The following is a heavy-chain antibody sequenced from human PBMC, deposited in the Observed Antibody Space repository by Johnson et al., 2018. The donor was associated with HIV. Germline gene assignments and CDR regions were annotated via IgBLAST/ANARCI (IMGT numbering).Heavy chain of an antibody. Sequence: VQLVESGGGLVKPGGSLRLSCAASGFTFSSYWMHWVRQAPGKGLVWVSRINSDGSSTSYADSVKGRFTISRDNAKNSLYLQMSSLTAEDTAVYYCTKNREPANYDALDVWGQVTMATVSS. D-gene: IGHD1-26*01. CDR2: INSDGSST. CDR1: GFTFSSYW. CDR3: TKNREPANYDALDV. V-gene: IGHV3-74*02. J-gene: IGHJ3*01.